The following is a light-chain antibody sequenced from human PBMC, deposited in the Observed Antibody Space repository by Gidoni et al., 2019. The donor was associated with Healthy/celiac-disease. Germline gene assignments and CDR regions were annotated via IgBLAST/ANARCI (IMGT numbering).Light chain of an antibody. CDR2: DAS. Sequence: DMQMTQSPSTLSASVGDRVTITCRASPSISSWLAWYQQKQGKAPKLLIYDASSLESGVPSRFSGSGSGTEFTLTISSLQPDDFATYYCQQYNSYSPWTFGQGTKVEIK. CDR3: QQYNSYSPWT. J-gene: IGKJ1*01. V-gene: IGKV1-5*01. CDR1: PSISSW.